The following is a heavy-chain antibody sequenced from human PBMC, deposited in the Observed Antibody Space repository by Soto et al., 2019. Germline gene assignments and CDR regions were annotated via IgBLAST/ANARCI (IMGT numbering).Heavy chain of an antibody. Sequence: QVQLVESGGGVVQPGRSLRLSCVGSAFTFSDYAIHWVRQAPGKGQDWVAAISYDGSGTYYADSVKGRFTISRDNSKNTRYLQMNSLRVEDTAVYYCARDARIGTDWYFDLWGRGTLVTVSS. CDR2: ISYDGSGT. J-gene: IGHJ2*01. D-gene: IGHD1-26*01. CDR1: AFTFSDYA. CDR3: ARDARIGTDWYFDL. V-gene: IGHV3-30-3*01.